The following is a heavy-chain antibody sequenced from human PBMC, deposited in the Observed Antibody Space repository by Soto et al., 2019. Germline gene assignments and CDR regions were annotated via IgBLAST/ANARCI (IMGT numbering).Heavy chain of an antibody. J-gene: IGHJ6*02. CDR1: GGIFTRYD. CDR2: IIPIFGTA. V-gene: IGHV1-69*01. Sequence: QVQLVQSGAEVKKPGSSVKVSCKASGGIFTRYDIRWVRQAPGQGLEWMGAIIPIFGTANYAQKFQGRVTITADASTSTAYMELSSLRSEDTAIYYCARPDEGSYYSDHHYYYALDVWGQGTTVTVSS. CDR3: ARPDEGSYYSDHHYYYALDV. D-gene: IGHD3-10*01.